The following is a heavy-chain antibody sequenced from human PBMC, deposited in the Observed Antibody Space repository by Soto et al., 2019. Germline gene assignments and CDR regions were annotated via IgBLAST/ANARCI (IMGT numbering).Heavy chain of an antibody. CDR3: ARLYGGYYGSGNYYNVGFDF. CDR2: IHYTGST. D-gene: IGHD3-10*01. J-gene: IGHJ4*02. CDR1: GVSISSDY. V-gene: IGHV4-59*08. Sequence: SETLSLTCTVSGVSISSDYWSWIRQPPGKGLEWIGYIHYTGSTNYNPSLKSRVTISVDTSKNQFSLKLSSVTAADTAVYYCARLYGGYYGSGNYYNVGFDFWGQGTLVTVSS.